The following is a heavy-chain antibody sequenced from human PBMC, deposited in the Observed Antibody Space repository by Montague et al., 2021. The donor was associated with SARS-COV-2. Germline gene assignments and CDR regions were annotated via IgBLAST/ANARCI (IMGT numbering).Heavy chain of an antibody. D-gene: IGHD3-16*01. CDR2: IYYGGST. CDR3: AREAFGGVLDP. V-gene: IGHV4-59*01. J-gene: IGHJ5*02. CDR1: GDSITSSF. Sequence: SETLSLTCTVSGDSITSSFWTWIRQPPGKGLEWIGYIYYGGSTNHNPSLKSRVTISVDVSKNQFSLKLSSVTAADTAVYYCAREAFGGVLDPWGQGTLVTVSS.